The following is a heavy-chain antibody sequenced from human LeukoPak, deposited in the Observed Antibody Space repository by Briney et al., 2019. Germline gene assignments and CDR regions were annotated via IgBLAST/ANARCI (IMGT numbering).Heavy chain of an antibody. D-gene: IGHD3-16*01. CDR1: GHSVNSRDFY. Sequence: SETLSLTCTVSGHSVNSRDFYWNWIRQPPGKGLEWLGEVYYSGSSYSNPSLRSRLTLSLDMSKNQSSLRVTSMSAADTAVYFCARRLSWGEYRFDYWGQGTLVTVSS. J-gene: IGHJ4*02. V-gene: IGHV4-30-4*01. CDR3: ARRLSWGEYRFDY. CDR2: VYYSGSS.